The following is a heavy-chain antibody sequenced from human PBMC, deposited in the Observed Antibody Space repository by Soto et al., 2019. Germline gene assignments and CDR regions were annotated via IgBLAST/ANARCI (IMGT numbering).Heavy chain of an antibody. D-gene: IGHD5-18*01. CDR2: INHSGST. V-gene: IGHV4-34*01. CDR1: GGSFSGYY. Sequence: PSETLSLTCAVYGGSFSGYYWSWIRQPPGKGLEWIGEINHSGSTNYNPSLKSRVTISVDTSKNQFSLKLSSVTAADTAVYYCARGLRGYSYGRLYYYYGMDVWGQGTKVTVS. J-gene: IGHJ6*02. CDR3: ARGLRGYSYGRLYYYYGMDV.